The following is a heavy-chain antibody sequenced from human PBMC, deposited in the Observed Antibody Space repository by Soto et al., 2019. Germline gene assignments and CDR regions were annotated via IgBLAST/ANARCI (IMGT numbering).Heavy chain of an antibody. J-gene: IGHJ4*02. Sequence: PSETLSLTCTVSGGSISSYSWSWIRQPPGKGLAWIGYVSYSGSTNYNPSLKSRVTISLDTSKNQFSLKLSSVTAADTAVYYCARDLRKYTSSWYLGYWGQGTLVTVSS. CDR1: GGSISSYS. V-gene: IGHV4-59*01. CDR3: ARDLRKYTSSWYLGY. CDR2: VSYSGST. D-gene: IGHD6-13*01.